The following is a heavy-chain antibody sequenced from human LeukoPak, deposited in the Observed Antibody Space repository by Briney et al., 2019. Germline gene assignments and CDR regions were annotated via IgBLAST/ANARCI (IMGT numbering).Heavy chain of an antibody. Sequence: GGSLRLPCAASGFTFSDYYMSWVRQAPGKGLEWVSAISGSGGSTYYADSVKGRFTISRDNSKNTLYLQMNSLRAEDTAVYYCAKTGFLESDFDYWGQGTLVTVSS. J-gene: IGHJ4*02. CDR3: AKTGFLESDFDY. CDR1: GFTFSDYY. V-gene: IGHV3-23*01. D-gene: IGHD3-3*01. CDR2: ISGSGGST.